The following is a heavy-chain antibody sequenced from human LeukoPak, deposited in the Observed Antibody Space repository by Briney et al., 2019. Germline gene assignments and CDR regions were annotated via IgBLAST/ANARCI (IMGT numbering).Heavy chain of an antibody. CDR2: ISGSGGST. V-gene: IGHV3-23*01. J-gene: IGHJ4*02. D-gene: IGHD2-15*01. CDR3: AKEAQDCSGRGCYSSYFDF. Sequence: GGSLRLSCAASGFTFSSYAMSWVRQAPGKGLEWVSAISGSGGSTYYADSVEGRLTISRDNSKNTLYLQMSSLRVEDTAMYYCAKEAQDCSGRGCYSSYFDFWGQGSLVTVSS. CDR1: GFTFSSYA.